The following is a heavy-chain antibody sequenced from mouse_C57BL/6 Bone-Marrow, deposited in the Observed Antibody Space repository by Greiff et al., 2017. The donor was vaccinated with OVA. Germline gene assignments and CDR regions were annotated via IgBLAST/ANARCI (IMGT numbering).Heavy chain of an antibody. Sequence: EVQLQESGAELVKPGASVKLSCTASGFTITDYYMHWVKQRTEQGLEWIGRIDPEAGDTTYAPKFQGKATITADTSSNTAYLQLSSLTSEDTAVYYCARSDGYYSYYAMDDWGQGTSVTVSS. CDR2: IDPEAGDT. CDR3: ARSDGYYSYYAMDD. D-gene: IGHD2-3*01. V-gene: IGHV14-2*01. J-gene: IGHJ4*01. CDR1: GFTITDYY.